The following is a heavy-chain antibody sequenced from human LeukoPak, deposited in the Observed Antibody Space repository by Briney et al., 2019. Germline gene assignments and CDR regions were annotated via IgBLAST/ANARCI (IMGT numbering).Heavy chain of an antibody. CDR3: ARDFRGIRFLEWFDPSF. J-gene: IGHJ4*02. V-gene: IGHV1-18*01. Sequence: ASVKVSCKASGYTFTSYGISWVRQAPGQGLEWMGWISAYNGNTNYAQKLQGRVTMTTDTSTSTAYMELRSLRSDDTAVYYCARDFRGIRFLEWFDPSFWGQGTLVTVSS. CDR1: GYTFTSYG. D-gene: IGHD3-3*01. CDR2: ISAYNGNT.